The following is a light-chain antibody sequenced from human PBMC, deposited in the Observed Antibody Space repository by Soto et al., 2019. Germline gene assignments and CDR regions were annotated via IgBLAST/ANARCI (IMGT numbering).Light chain of an antibody. CDR3: MQALQTPLT. CDR2: LGS. Sequence: VMSQSPLSLPVTLGEPASISCRSGQSLQHRNGYNYLAWYLQKPGQSPQLLIYLGSLRASGVPDRFRGSGSGTDFTLKISRVEAEDVGVYYCMQALQTPLTFGQGTRLEIE. J-gene: IGKJ5*01. CDR1: QSLQHRNGYNY. V-gene: IGKV2-28*01.